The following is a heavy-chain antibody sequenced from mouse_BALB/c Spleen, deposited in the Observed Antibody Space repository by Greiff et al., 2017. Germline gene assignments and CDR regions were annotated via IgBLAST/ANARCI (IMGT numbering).Heavy chain of an antibody. CDR3: TRDPLITTVVAGNWFAY. V-gene: IGHV5-6-4*01. CDR2: ISSGGSYT. J-gene: IGHJ3*01. Sequence: DVMLVESGGGLVKPGGSLKLSCAASGFTFSSYTMSWVRQTPEKRLEWVATISSGGSYTYYPDSVKGRFTISRDNAKNTLYLQMSSLKSEDTAMYYCTRDPLITTVVAGNWFAYWGQGTLVTVSA. D-gene: IGHD1-1*01. CDR1: GFTFSSYT.